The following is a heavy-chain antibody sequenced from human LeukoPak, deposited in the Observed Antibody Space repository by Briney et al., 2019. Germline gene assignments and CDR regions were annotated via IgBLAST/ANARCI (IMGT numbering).Heavy chain of an antibody. Sequence: SETLSLTCTVSGGSISSYYWSWIRQPAGKGLEWIGRIYTSGSTNYNPSLKSRVTMSVDTSKNQFSLKLSSVTAADTAVYYCARASTRVWIQLWLGEEAFDIWGQGTMVTVSS. CDR3: ARASTRVWIQLWLGEEAFDI. CDR2: IYTSGST. V-gene: IGHV4-4*07. CDR1: GGSISSYY. J-gene: IGHJ3*02. D-gene: IGHD5-18*01.